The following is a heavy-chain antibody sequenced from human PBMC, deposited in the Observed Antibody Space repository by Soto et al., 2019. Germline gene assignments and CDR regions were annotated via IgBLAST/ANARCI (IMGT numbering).Heavy chain of an antibody. J-gene: IGHJ4*02. Sequence: PGGSLRLSCAASGFTFSNYAMHWVRQAPGKGLEWVAVISYDGSNKYYADSVKGRFTISRDNSKNTLYLQMNSLRAEDTAVYYCARDPLAVERPYWGQGTRVTVSS. V-gene: IGHV3-30-3*01. CDR3: ARDPLAVERPY. D-gene: IGHD6-19*01. CDR2: ISYDGSNK. CDR1: GFTFSNYA.